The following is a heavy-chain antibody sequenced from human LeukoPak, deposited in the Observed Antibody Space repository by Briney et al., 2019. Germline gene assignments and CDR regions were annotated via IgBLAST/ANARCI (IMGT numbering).Heavy chain of an antibody. CDR3: ARIPAIYYYYMDV. CDR1: GFTFSNYW. Sequence: GGSLRLSCAASGFTFSNYWMSWVRQAPGKGLEWVANIKQDGSEKYYVDSMKGRFTISRDNAKNLLYLQMNSLGAEDTAVYYCARIPAIYYYYMDVWGKGTTVTVSS. D-gene: IGHD2-2*01. V-gene: IGHV3-7*01. J-gene: IGHJ6*03. CDR2: IKQDGSEK.